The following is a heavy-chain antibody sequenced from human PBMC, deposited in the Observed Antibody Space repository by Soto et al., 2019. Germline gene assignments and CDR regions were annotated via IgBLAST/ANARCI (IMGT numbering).Heavy chain of an antibody. Sequence: QLQLQESGPGLVKPSETLSLTCTVSGGSISSSSYYWGWIRQPPGKGLEWIGSIYYSGSTYYNPSLKSRVTISVDTSKNQFSLKLSSVTAADTAVYYCARHKRRGYSSSWYYFDYWGQGTLVTVSS. V-gene: IGHV4-39*01. CDR3: ARHKRRGYSSSWYYFDY. D-gene: IGHD6-13*01. CDR1: GGSISSSSYY. J-gene: IGHJ4*02. CDR2: IYYSGST.